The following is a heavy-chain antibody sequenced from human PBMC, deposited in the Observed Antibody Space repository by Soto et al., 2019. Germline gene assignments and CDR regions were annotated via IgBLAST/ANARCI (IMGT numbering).Heavy chain of an antibody. Sequence: AGGSLRLSCAASGFTFSSYAMHWVRQAPGKGLEWVAVISYDGSNKYYADSVKGRFTISRDNSKNTLYLQMNSLRAEDTAVYYCARVRGVVVAAAYYGMDVRGQGTTVTVSS. V-gene: IGHV3-30-3*01. D-gene: IGHD2-15*01. J-gene: IGHJ6*02. CDR3: ARVRGVVVAAAYYGMDV. CDR1: GFTFSSYA. CDR2: ISYDGSNK.